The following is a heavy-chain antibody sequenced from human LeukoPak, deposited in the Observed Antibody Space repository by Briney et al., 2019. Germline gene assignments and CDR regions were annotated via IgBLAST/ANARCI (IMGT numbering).Heavy chain of an antibody. V-gene: IGHV3-7*01. CDR3: ARDLAARVHYYYYYYMDV. Sequence: GGSLRLSCAASGFTFSSYWMSWVRQAPGKGLEWVANIKQDGSEKYYVDSVKGRFTISRDNAKNSLYLQMNSLRADDTAVYYCARDLAARVHYYYYYYMDVWGQGTTVTVSS. J-gene: IGHJ6*03. CDR1: GFTFSSYW. CDR2: IKQDGSEK. D-gene: IGHD6-6*01.